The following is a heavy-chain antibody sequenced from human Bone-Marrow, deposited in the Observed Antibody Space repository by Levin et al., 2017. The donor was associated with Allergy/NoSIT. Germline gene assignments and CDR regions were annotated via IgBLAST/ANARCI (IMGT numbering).Heavy chain of an antibody. Sequence: PSETLSLTCTVSGGSINAGGYSWGWVRQPPGKGLEWIGYIYLSGRTDYNPSPKSRVIISLDASQSHFSLKLTSLTAADTATYFCARLKRVDAFDLWGQGTLVAVSS. J-gene: IGHJ3*01. CDR1: GGSINAGGYS. CDR3: ARLKRVDAFDL. V-gene: IGHV4-30-2*01. CDR2: IYLSGRT.